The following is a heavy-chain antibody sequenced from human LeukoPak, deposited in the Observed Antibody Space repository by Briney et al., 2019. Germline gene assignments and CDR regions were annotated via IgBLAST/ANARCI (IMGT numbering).Heavy chain of an antibody. V-gene: IGHV3-33*06. J-gene: IGHJ4*02. D-gene: IGHD1-7*01. CDR1: GFTFSSYG. CDR3: AKVGSTGTTSPFDY. Sequence: GRSLRLSCAASGFTFSSYGMHWVRQAPGKGLELGAVIWYDGSNKYYADSVKGRFTISRDNSKNTLYLQMNSLRAEDTAVYYCAKVGSTGTTSPFDYWGQGTLVTVSS. CDR2: IWYDGSNK.